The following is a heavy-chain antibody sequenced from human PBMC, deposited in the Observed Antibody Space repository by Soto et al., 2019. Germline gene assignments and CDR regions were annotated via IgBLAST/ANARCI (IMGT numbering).Heavy chain of an antibody. CDR2: ISYDGSNK. J-gene: IGHJ4*02. D-gene: IGHD6-19*01. CDR3: AKSSEEQWLVDHFDY. CDR1: GFTFSSYG. Sequence: GGSLRLSCAASGFTFSSYGMHWVRQAPGKGLEWVAVISYDGSNKYYADSVKGRFTISRDNSKNTLYLQMNSLRAEDTAVYYCAKSSEEQWLVDHFDYWGQGTLVTVSS. V-gene: IGHV3-30*18.